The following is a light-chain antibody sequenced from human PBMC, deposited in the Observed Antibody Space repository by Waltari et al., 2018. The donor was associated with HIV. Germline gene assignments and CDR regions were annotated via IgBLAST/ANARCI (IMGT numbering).Light chain of an antibody. J-gene: IGLJ2*01. V-gene: IGLV3-25*03. CDR1: ILARKY. CDR3: QGIDSSGRKV. Sequence: SHELTQPPSVSVSPGQTATISCSGDILARKYAYWFQQKPGQAPVLLIYKDHERPTAITERFSGSSSGATVTLTITGVRAEDEADYYCQGIDSSGRKVFGGGTRLTVL. CDR2: KDH.